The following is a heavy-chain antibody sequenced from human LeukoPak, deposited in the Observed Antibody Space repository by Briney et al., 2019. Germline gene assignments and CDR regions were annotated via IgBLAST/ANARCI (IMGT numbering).Heavy chain of an antibody. CDR3: ARALDYYDTSGYYPIHYYFYGMDV. CDR2: IYNTGNT. CDR1: GGSFSSGGHY. J-gene: IGHJ6*02. Sequence: SQTLSLTCSVSGGSFSSGGHYWSWIRQHPGKGLEWLGYIYNTGNTYYNPSLKSRITISIDTSKNQFSLKLSSETAADTAVYFCARALDYYDTSGYYPIHYYFYGMDVWGQGTTVTVSS. V-gene: IGHV4-31*02. D-gene: IGHD3-22*01.